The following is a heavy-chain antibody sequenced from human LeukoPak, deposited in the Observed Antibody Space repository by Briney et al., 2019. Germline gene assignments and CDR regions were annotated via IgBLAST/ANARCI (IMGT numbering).Heavy chain of an antibody. CDR1: GFTFSSYW. CDR3: ARDMGAGMGYCSSTSRPTYDAFDI. V-gene: IGHV3-7*03. D-gene: IGHD2-2*01. CDR2: IKQDGSEK. Sequence: GGSLRLSCAASGFTFSSYWMSWVRQAPGKGLEWVANIKQDGSEKYYVDSVKGRFTISRDNAKNSLYLQMNSLRAEDTAVYYCARDMGAGMGYCSSTSRPTYDAFDIWGQGTMVTVSS. J-gene: IGHJ3*02.